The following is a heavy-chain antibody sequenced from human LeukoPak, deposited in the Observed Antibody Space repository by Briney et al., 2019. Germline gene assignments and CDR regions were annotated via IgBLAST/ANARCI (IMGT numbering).Heavy chain of an antibody. J-gene: IGHJ5*02. V-gene: IGHV1-46*01. CDR1: GYTFINYY. CDR2: INPSGGST. Sequence: ASVKVSCKASGYTFINYYMHWVRQAPGQGLEWMGIINPSGGSTSYAQKFQGRVTMTRDMSTSTVYMELSSLRSEDTAVYYCAREAGNNRWFDPWGQGTLVPVSS. D-gene: IGHD1-14*01. CDR3: AREAGNNRWFDP.